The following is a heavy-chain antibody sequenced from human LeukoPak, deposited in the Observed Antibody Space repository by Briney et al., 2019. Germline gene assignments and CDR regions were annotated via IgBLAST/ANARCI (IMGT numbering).Heavy chain of an antibody. CDR3: ASGRSSSSWYCAFDY. CDR1: GFTFSSYS. CDR2: ISSSSSYI. Sequence: PGGSLRLSCAASGFTFSSYSMNWVRQAPGKGLEWVSSISSSSSYIYYADSVKGRFTISRDNAKNSLYLQMNSLRAEDTAVYYCASGRSSSSWYCAFDYWGQGTLVTVSS. V-gene: IGHV3-21*01. D-gene: IGHD6-13*01. J-gene: IGHJ4*02.